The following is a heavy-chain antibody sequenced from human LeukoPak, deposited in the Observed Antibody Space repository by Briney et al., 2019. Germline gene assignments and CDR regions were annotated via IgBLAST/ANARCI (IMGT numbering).Heavy chain of an antibody. V-gene: IGHV1-2*02. CDR2: INPNSGGT. CDR1: GGTFSSYA. J-gene: IGHJ6*03. Sequence: ASVKVSCKASGGTFSSYAISWVRQAPGQGLEWMGWINPNSGGTNYAQKFQGRVTMTRDTSISTVYMELNRLKSDDTAVYYCARVGSSGWSYYMDVWGKGTTVTVSS. D-gene: IGHD6-19*01. CDR3: ARVGSSGWSYYMDV.